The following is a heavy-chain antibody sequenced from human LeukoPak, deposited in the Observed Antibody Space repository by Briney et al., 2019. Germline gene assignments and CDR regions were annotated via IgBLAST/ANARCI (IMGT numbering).Heavy chain of an antibody. CDR3: AREICSGGSCYSY. V-gene: IGHV4-59*01. Sequence: SETLSLTCTVSGGSISSYYWSWIRQPPGKGLEWIGYIYYSGSTNYNPSLKSRVTISVDTSKNQFSLKLSSVTAADTTVYYCAREICSGGSCYSYWGQGTLVTVSS. CDR2: IYYSGST. D-gene: IGHD2-15*01. CDR1: GGSISSYY. J-gene: IGHJ4*02.